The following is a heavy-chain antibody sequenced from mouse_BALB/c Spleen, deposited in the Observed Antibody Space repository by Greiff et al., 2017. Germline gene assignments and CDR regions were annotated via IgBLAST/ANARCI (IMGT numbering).Heavy chain of an antibody. Sequence: EVKLVESGGGLVQPGGSLKLSCAASGFTFSSYTMSWVRQTPEKRLEWVAYISNGGGSTYYPDTVKGRFTISRDNAKNTLYLQMSSLKSEDTAMYYCARHRSDGYYDAMDYWGQGTSVTVSS. D-gene: IGHD2-3*01. V-gene: IGHV5-12-2*01. CDR2: ISNGGGST. J-gene: IGHJ4*01. CDR1: GFTFSSYT. CDR3: ARHRSDGYYDAMDY.